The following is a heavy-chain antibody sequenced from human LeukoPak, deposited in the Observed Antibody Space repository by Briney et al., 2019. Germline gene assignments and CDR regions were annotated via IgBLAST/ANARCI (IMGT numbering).Heavy chain of an antibody. CDR1: CFSNSNVYY. CDR2: LYHRDSA. V-gene: IGHV4-38-2*01. CDR3: ARQHDSYYYYYIDV. J-gene: IGHJ6*03. Sequence: SETLSLTCAVWCFSNSNVYYWVWIRQPPGRGLEWIDILYHRDSAYYNTSLRSRVSMSVATSKNQFSLTLSFLTAADTAVYYCARQHDSYYYYYIDVWGSGTTVTVSS.